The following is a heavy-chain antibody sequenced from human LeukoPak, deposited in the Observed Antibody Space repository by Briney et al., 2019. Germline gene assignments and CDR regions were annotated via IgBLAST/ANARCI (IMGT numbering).Heavy chain of an antibody. J-gene: IGHJ4*02. CDR1: GGSISSYY. CDR2: IYYSGST. Sequence: PSETLSLTCTVSGGSISSYYWSWIQQPPGKGLEWIGYIYYSGSTNYNPSLKSRVTISVDTSKNQFSLKLSSVTAADTAVYYCASIAVPGSYFDYWGQGTLVTVSS. D-gene: IGHD6-19*01. V-gene: IGHV4-59*08. CDR3: ASIAVPGSYFDY.